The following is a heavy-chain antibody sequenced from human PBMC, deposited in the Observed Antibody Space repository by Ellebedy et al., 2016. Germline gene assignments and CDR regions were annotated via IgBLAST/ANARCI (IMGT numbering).Heavy chain of an antibody. Sequence: GESLKISXAASGFTFSSYAMSWVRQAPGKGLEWVANIKQDGSEKYYVDSVKGRFTISRDNAKNSLYLQMNSLRAEDTAVYYCARGGSGWRSFDYWGQGTQVTVSS. CDR3: ARGGSGWRSFDY. CDR2: IKQDGSEK. V-gene: IGHV3-7*04. J-gene: IGHJ4*02. D-gene: IGHD6-19*01. CDR1: GFTFSSYA.